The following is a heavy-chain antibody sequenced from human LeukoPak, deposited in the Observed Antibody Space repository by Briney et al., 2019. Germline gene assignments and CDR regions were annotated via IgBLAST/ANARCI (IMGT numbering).Heavy chain of an antibody. Sequence: PSETLSLTCTVSGVSISSYYWSWIRQPPGKGLEWIGYIYYSGSTNYNPSLKSRVTISVDTSKNQFSLKLSSVTAADTAVYYCARHGGSYRHLDYWGQGTLVTVSP. CDR1: GVSISSYY. J-gene: IGHJ4*02. CDR2: IYYSGST. D-gene: IGHD1-26*01. CDR3: ARHGGSYRHLDY. V-gene: IGHV4-59*08.